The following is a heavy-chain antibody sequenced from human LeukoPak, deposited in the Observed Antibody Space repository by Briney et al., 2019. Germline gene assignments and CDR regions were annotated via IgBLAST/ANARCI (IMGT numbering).Heavy chain of an antibody. J-gene: IGHJ6*02. D-gene: IGHD4-17*01. V-gene: IGHV4-34*01. CDR1: GGSFSGYY. CDR3: ARLLGYGDPGYYGMDV. Sequence: SETLSLTCAVYGGSFSGYYWSWIRQPPGKGLEWIGEINHSGSTNYNPSLKSRVTISVDTSKNQFSLKLSSVTAADTAVYYCARLLGYGDPGYYGMDVWGQGTTVTVSS. CDR2: INHSGST.